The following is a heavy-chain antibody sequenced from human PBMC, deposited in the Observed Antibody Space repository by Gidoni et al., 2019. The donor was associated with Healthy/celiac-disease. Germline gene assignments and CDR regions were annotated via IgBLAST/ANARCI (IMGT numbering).Heavy chain of an antibody. CDR3: ARHLTVAGFDP. V-gene: IGHV4-39*01. Sequence: QLQLQESGPGLVKPSETLSLTCTVSCGPISSSSYYWGWIRQPPGKGLEWIGSIYFSGSTYYNPSLKSRVTISVDTSKNQFSLKLSSVTAADTAVYYCARHLTVAGFDPWGQGTLVTVSS. CDR2: IYFSGST. CDR1: CGPISSSSYY. J-gene: IGHJ5*02. D-gene: IGHD2-15*01.